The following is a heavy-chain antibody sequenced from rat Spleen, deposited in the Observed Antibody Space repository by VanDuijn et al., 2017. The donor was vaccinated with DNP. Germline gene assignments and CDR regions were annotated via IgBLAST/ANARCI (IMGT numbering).Heavy chain of an antibody. CDR3: TRPGDYGGYGGMDA. J-gene: IGHJ4*01. CDR1: GFTFINYW. CDR2: INTSGGTT. D-gene: IGHD1-11*01. V-gene: IGHV5-31*01. Sequence: EVQLVESGGDLVQPGRSLRVSCVASGFTFINYWMTWIRQAPGKGLEWVATINTSGGTTYYADSVKGRFTVSRDNAKSTLYLQMNSLRSEDMATYYCTRPGDYGGYGGMDAWGQGTSVTVSS.